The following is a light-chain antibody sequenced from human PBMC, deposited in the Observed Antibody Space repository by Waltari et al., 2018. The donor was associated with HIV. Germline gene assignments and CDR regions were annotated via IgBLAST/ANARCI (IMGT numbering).Light chain of an antibody. CDR2: DSS. CDR1: QSVGTS. CDR3: HQRSKWPLT. Sequence: EVVLTQSPGTLSLSPGERATLSCRASQSVGTSVAWYQQKPGQAPRLLIDDSSKRATGVPARFSGSGSGTDFTLTISSLEPEDFAVYYCHQRSKWPLTFGGGTKVEIK. J-gene: IGKJ4*01. V-gene: IGKV3-11*01.